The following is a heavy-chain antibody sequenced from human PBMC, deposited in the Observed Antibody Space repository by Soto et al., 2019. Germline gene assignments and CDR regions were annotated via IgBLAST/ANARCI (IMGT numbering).Heavy chain of an antibody. Sequence: DVQVLESGGGLVQPGGSRRLSCAESGFTFRRYYFSWVRQTPGKGLEWVSGTGTSGSTFYADSAKGRFTISRDNSEGTIYLQMTSLRVEDTGIYYCVRDGRQPVMEFGSDWSDPWGQGTLVTVSS. CDR3: VRDGRQPVMEFGSDWSDP. J-gene: IGHJ5*02. V-gene: IGHV3-23*05. CDR2: TGTSGST. CDR1: GFTFRRYY. D-gene: IGHD1-26*01.